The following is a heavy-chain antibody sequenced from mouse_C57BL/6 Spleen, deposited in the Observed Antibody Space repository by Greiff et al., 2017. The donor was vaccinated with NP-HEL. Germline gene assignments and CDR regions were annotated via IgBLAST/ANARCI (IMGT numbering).Heavy chain of an antibody. Sequence: EVKLVESGGGLVKPGGSLKLSCAASGFTFSSYAMSWVRQTPEKRLEWVATISDGGSYTYYPDNVKGRFTISRDNAKNNLYLQMSHLKSEDTAMYYCARDRGDYDYEGFAYWGQGTLVTVSA. CDR1: GFTFSSYA. CDR3: ARDRGDYDYEGFAY. J-gene: IGHJ3*01. CDR2: ISDGGSYT. V-gene: IGHV5-4*01. D-gene: IGHD2-4*01.